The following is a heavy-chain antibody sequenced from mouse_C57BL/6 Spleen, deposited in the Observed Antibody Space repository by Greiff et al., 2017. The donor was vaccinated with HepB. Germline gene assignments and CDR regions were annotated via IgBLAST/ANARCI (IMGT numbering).Heavy chain of an antibody. J-gene: IGHJ4*01. Sequence: QVQLQQPGAELVRPGSSVKLSCKASGYTFTSYWMHWVKQRPIQGLEWIGNIDPSDSETHYNQKFKDKATLTVDKSSSTAYMQLSSLTSEDSAVYYCARGITTVVATGGAMDYWGQGTSVTVSS. D-gene: IGHD1-1*01. CDR1: GYTFTSYW. CDR3: ARGITTVVATGGAMDY. CDR2: IDPSDSET. V-gene: IGHV1-52*01.